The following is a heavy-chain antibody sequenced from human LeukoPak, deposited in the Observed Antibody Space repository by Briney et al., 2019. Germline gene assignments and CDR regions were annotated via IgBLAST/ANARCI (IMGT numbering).Heavy chain of an antibody. D-gene: IGHD3-9*01. CDR2: ITVNGGRT. J-gene: IGHJ4*02. V-gene: IGHV3-23*01. CDR1: GFTFSSYA. CDR3: ATDQRYAFDY. Sequence: GGSLRLSCAASGFTFSSYAMYWVRQAPGKGLEWVSIITVNGGRTYYADSVKGRFTISRDNSKNTLYLQMNSLRDDDTAVYYCATDQRYAFDYWGQGILVTVSS.